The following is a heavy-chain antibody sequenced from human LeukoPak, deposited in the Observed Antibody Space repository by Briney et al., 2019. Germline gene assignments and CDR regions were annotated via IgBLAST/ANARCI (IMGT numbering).Heavy chain of an antibody. CDR2: INTNTGNT. D-gene: IGHD3-22*01. CDR1: GYTFTIYA. J-gene: IGHJ4*02. Sequence: GASVKVSCKASGYTFTIYAMNWVRQAPGQGLEWMGWINTNTGNTTYAQGFTGRFVFSLDTSVSTAYLQISSLKAEDTAVYYCAVTYYYDSSGYYRTEYFDYWGQGTLVTVSS. CDR3: AVTYYYDSSGYYRTEYFDY. V-gene: IGHV7-4-1*02.